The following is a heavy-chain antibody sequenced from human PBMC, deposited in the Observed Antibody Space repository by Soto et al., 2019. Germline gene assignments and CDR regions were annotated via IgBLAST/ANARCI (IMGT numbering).Heavy chain of an antibody. J-gene: IGHJ5*02. CDR3: AKSALWFAEFPFNWFDP. CDR1: GFTFGNFV. Sequence: EVQLLESGGGLVQPGGSLRLSCAASGFTFGNFVMSWVRQAPGKGLEWVSGIGANGGTTFYTDSVKGRFTISRDNSKNTLYLHMSSLRAEDTAVYYCAKSALWFAEFPFNWFDPWGQGTLVTVSS. CDR2: IGANGGTT. V-gene: IGHV3-23*01. D-gene: IGHD3-10*01.